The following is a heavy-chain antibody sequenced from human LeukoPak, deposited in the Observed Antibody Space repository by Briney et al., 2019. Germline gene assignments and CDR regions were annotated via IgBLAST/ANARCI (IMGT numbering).Heavy chain of an antibody. V-gene: IGHV4-39*01. D-gene: IGHD3-16*01. CDR1: GGSISSYY. CDR3: ARTPIGGNAFDI. Sequence: PSETLSLTCTVSGGSISSYYWGWIRQPPGKGLEWIGSIYYSGSTYYNPSLKSRVTISVDTSKNQFSLKLSSVTAADTAVYYCARTPIGGNAFDIWGQGTMVTVSS. CDR2: IYYSGST. J-gene: IGHJ3*02.